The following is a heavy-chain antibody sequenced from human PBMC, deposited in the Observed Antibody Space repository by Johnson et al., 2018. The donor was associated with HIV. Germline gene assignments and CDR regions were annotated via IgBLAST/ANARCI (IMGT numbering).Heavy chain of an antibody. CDR3: RARIVLEGRVLPDAFDI. Sequence: VQLVESGGGLVQPGGSLRLSCAASGFTVSSNYMTWVRQAPGKRLEWVSVIYSGGTTYNADSVKGRFTISRDNSKNTLHLQAKSLKTEDTAVYYCRARIVLEGRVLPDAFDIWGQGTMVTVSS. V-gene: IGHV3-66*01. J-gene: IGHJ3*02. CDR2: IYSGGTT. D-gene: IGHD3-22*01. CDR1: GFTVSSNY.